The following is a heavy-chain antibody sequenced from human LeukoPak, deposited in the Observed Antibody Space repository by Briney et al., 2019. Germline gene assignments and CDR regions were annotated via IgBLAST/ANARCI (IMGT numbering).Heavy chain of an antibody. CDR2: INHSGST. CDR3: ARVREGGWLVIFDY. J-gene: IGHJ4*02. CDR1: GGSFSEYY. V-gene: IGHV4-34*01. D-gene: IGHD3-9*01. Sequence: SETLSLTCAVYGGSFSEYYWSWIRQPPGKGLEWIGEINHSGSTNYNPSLKSRVTISVDTSKNQFPLKLTSVTAADTAVYYWARVREGGWLVIFDYWGQGTLVSVSS.